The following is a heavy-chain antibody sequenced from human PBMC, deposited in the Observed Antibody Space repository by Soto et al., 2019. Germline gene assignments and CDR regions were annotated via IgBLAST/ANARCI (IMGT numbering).Heavy chain of an antibody. CDR2: IWYDGINK. V-gene: IGHV3-33*01. D-gene: IGHD3-22*01. Sequence: QVQLVESGGGVVQPGRSLRLSCAASGFTFSSYGMHWVRQAPGKGLEWVAIIWYDGINKYYADSVKGRFTISRDNSRNKLDLQMNSLRAEDTAVYYCARDRWVGYYDSTLTQGSFGDYWGQGTLVTVSS. CDR3: ARDRWVGYYDSTLTQGSFGDY. J-gene: IGHJ4*02. CDR1: GFTFSSYG.